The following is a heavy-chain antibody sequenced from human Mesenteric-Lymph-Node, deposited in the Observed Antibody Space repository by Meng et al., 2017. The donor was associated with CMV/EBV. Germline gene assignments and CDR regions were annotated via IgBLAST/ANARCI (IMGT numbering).Heavy chain of an antibody. CDR1: GYTFTSYA. CDR2: SNAGNGNT. Sequence: ASVKVSCKASGYTFTSYAMHWVRQAPGQRLEWMGWSNAGNGNTKYSQEFQGRVTITRDTSASTAYMELSRLTSDDTAIYYCARDAPKWGYWGQGTLVTVSS. D-gene: IGHD2-8*01. J-gene: IGHJ4*02. CDR3: ARDAPKWGY. V-gene: IGHV1-3*02.